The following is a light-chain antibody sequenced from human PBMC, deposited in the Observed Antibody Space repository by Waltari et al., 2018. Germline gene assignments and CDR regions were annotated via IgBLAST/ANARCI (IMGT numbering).Light chain of an antibody. V-gene: IGLV4-69*01. Sequence: QLVVTQSPSVSAALGASVKHTCTLRSGHRGTVLAWLQQHPEKVLRYVMKVNSDGRHSKGDEIPDRFSGSSSGAERYLTISNVQSEDEADYYCETGGHGTWVFGGGTRLTVL. CDR1: SGHRGTV. J-gene: IGLJ3*02. CDR3: ETGGHGTWV. CDR2: VNSDGRH.